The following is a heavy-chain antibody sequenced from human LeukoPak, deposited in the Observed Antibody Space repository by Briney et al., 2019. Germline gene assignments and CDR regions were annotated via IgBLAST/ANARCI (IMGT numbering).Heavy chain of an antibody. V-gene: IGHV4-59*02. D-gene: IGHD6-13*01. J-gene: IGHJ6*02. CDR1: GDSVRSYY. CDR3: VRDSRYGSGWFEDGLDF. Sequence: SEILSLTCTVSGDSVRSYYWSWIRQPPGQGLEWLGHINDRGSTNYNPSLQCRGTISIDTSKNQFSLKVNSVTAADTAVYYCVRDSRYGSGWFEDGLDFWGQGTTVTVSS. CDR2: INDRGST.